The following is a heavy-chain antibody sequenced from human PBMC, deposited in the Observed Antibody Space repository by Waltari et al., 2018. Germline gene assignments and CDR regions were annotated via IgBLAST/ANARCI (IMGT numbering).Heavy chain of an antibody. CDR2: ISTTTYT. J-gene: IGHJ4*02. Sequence: QVQLVESGGGLVKPGGSLILSCAASAFTFTDYYMTWIRQAPGKGLEWIAYISTTTYTNYADSVKGRFTISRDNDKNSLYLQMNFLRDDDTAVYYCARDRYSSNWFLDYWGQGILVTVSS. V-gene: IGHV3-11*06. CDR3: ARDRYSSNWFLDY. CDR1: AFTFTDYY. D-gene: IGHD6-13*01.